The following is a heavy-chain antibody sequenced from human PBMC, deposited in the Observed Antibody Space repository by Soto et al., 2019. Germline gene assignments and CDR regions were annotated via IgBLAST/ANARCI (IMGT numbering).Heavy chain of an antibody. CDR1: GDSFRKYT. D-gene: IGHD1-1*01. Sequence: QVQLVQSGAEVKKPGSSVRFACETSGDSFRKYTVNWVRQAPRQGLEWRGGFIPRFGTTNFAPTVQGRVTISACQSMNTVYLELSRPSYEDTALYYCAIGRGLYNSGRSQLDSWGQGTLVTVSS. CDR2: FIPRFGTT. V-gene: IGHV1-69*01. CDR3: AIGRGLYNSGRSQLDS. J-gene: IGHJ4*02.